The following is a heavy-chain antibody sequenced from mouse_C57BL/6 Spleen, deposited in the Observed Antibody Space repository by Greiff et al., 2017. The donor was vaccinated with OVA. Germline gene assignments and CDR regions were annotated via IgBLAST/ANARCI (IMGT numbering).Heavy chain of an antibody. Sequence: EVKLEESGGGLVKPGGSLKLSCAASGFTFSDYGMHWVRQAPEKGLEWVAYISSGSSTLYYADTVKGRFTISRDNAKNTLFLQMTSLRSEETAMYYCARPPFTTVGGFAYWGQGTLVTVSA. J-gene: IGHJ3*01. CDR3: ARPPFTTVGGFAY. CDR2: ISSGSSTL. D-gene: IGHD1-1*01. V-gene: IGHV5-17*01. CDR1: GFTFSDYG.